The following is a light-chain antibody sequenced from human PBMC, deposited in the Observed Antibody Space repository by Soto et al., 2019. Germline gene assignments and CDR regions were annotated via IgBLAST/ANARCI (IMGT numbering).Light chain of an antibody. Sequence: QSVLTQPPSASGTPGQTVTMSCSGTSSNIGSNAVNWFQHLPGTAPKLLIYSNRQRPSGVPDRFSASRSGTSASLAISGLQSDDEDDYYCTTWDDSLNGRVFGGGTKLTVL. CDR3: TTWDDSLNGRV. V-gene: IGLV1-44*01. CDR1: SSNIGSNA. J-gene: IGLJ3*02. CDR2: SNR.